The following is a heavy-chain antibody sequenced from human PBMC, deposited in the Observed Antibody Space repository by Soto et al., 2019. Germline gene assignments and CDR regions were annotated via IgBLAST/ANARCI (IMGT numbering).Heavy chain of an antibody. V-gene: IGHV4-39*01. D-gene: IGHD3-10*01. CDR2: IYYSGST. CDR1: GGSISSSSYY. CDR3: ARALPPYYYGSGSPDY. Sequence: QLQLQESGPGLVKPSETLSLTCTVSGGSISSSSYYWGWIRQPPGKGLEWIGSIYYSGSTYYNPSLKSRVTISVDTSKTQFSLKLSSVTAADTAVYYCARALPPYYYGSGSPDYWGQGTLVTVSS. J-gene: IGHJ4*02.